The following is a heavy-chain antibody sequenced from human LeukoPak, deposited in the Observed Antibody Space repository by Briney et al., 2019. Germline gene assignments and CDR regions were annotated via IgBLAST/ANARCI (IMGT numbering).Heavy chain of an antibody. J-gene: IGHJ4*02. Sequence: GGSLRLSCAASGFTFSSYSMNWVRQAPGKGLEWVSSISSSSSYIYYADSVKGRFTISRDNAKNSLYLQMNSLRAEDTAVYYCARRVVTAIHEYYFDYWGQGTLVTVSS. V-gene: IGHV3-21*01. CDR2: ISSSSSYI. D-gene: IGHD2-21*02. CDR1: GFTFSSYS. CDR3: ARRVVTAIHEYYFDY.